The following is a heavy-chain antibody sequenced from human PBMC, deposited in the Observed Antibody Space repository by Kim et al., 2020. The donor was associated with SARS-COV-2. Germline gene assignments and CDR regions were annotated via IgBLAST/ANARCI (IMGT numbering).Heavy chain of an antibody. J-gene: IGHJ6*01. CDR3: SRGPVEMRTILPWRVYGKD. V-gene: IGHV1-69*04. CDR2: IIPILGIA. CDR1: GGTFSSYA. D-gene: IGHD3-3*01. Sequence: SVKVSCKASGGTFSSYAISWVRQAPGQGLEWMGRIIPILGIANYAQKFQGRVTITADKYTSTAYMELSSLRSEDTAAYYCSRGPVEMRTILPWRVYGKD.